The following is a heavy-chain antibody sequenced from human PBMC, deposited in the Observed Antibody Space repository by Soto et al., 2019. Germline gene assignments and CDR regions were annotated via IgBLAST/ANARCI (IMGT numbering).Heavy chain of an antibody. Sequence: GGSLRLSCAASGFTLNIYALHWVRQAPGKGLEWVAVISFDGTKKYYSDSMKGRFTISRDNLKNTLYLQMNNLRVEDAALYFCAREDDYGYRYINYGLDVWGQGTTVTVSS. D-gene: IGHD4-17*01. J-gene: IGHJ6*02. CDR1: GFTLNIYA. CDR3: AREDDYGYRYINYGLDV. CDR2: ISFDGTKK. V-gene: IGHV3-30-3*01.